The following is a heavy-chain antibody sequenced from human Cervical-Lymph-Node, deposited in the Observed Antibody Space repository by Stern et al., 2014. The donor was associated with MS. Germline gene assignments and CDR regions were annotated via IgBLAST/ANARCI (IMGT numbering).Heavy chain of an antibody. D-gene: IGHD1-1*01. CDR1: GFSLSTSGVG. CDR2: NYWDDDK. Sequence: QITLKESGPTLVKPTQTLTLTCTFSGFSLSTSGVGVGWIRQPPGKALEWLALNYWDDDKRYSPSLESRLTITKDTSKNLVFLTMTNMDPVDTATYYCAHLTTATALDYWGQGTLVTVSS. V-gene: IGHV2-5*02. J-gene: IGHJ4*02. CDR3: AHLTTATALDY.